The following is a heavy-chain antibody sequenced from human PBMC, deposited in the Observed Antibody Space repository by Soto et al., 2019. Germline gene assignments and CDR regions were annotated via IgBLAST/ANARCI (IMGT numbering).Heavy chain of an antibody. CDR3: ARVSYDSSGYYYVPGYYGMDV. CDR1: GYSFTSYW. J-gene: IGHJ6*02. D-gene: IGHD3-22*01. V-gene: IGHV5-10-1*01. CDR2: IDPSDSYT. Sequence: LGESLKISCKGSGYSFTSYWISWVRQMPGKGLEWMGRIDPSDSYTNYSPSFQGHVTISADKSISTAYLQWSSLKASDTAMYYCARVSYDSSGYYYVPGYYGMDVWGQGTTVTVSS.